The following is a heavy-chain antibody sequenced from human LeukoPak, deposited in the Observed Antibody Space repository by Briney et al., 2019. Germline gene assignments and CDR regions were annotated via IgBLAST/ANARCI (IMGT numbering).Heavy chain of an antibody. J-gene: IGHJ4*02. CDR1: GGSISSYY. Sequence: DPSETLSLTCTVSGGSISSYYWSWIRQPPGKGLEWIGYIYYSGSTNYNPSLKSRVTISVDTSKNQFSLKLSSVTAADTAVYYCARGEGGELLSFFDYWGQGTLVTVSS. V-gene: IGHV4-59*01. D-gene: IGHD1-26*01. CDR3: ARGEGGELLSFFDY. CDR2: IYYSGST.